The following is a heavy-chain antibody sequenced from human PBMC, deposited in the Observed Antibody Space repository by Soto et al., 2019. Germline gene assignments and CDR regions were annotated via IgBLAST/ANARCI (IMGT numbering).Heavy chain of an antibody. D-gene: IGHD4-17*01. CDR2: IYPGDSDT. V-gene: IGHV5-51*01. CDR1: GYRFTNHW. J-gene: IGHJ4*02. Sequence: GESLKISCKGSGYRFTNHWIGWVRQMPGKGLEWMGIIYPGDSDTRYSPSFQGQVTISADKSISTAYLRWSSLRASDTAIYYCARLEYGDRSYFDFWGQGALVTVSS. CDR3: ARLEYGDRSYFDF.